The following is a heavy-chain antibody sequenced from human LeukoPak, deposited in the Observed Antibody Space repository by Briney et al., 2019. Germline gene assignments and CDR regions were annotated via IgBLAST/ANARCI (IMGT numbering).Heavy chain of an antibody. Sequence: SETLPLTCAVYGGSFSGYYWSWIRQPPGKGLEWIGEINHSGSTNYNPSLKSRVTISVDTSKNQFSLKLSSVTAADTAVYYCAREYLTVTTLGYYYYYYMDVWGKGTTVTVSS. CDR1: GGSFSGYY. D-gene: IGHD4-11*01. V-gene: IGHV4-34*01. CDR2: INHSGST. CDR3: AREYLTVTTLGYYYYYYMDV. J-gene: IGHJ6*03.